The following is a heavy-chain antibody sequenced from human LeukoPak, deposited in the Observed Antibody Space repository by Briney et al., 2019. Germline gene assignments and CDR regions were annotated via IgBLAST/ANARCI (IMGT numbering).Heavy chain of an antibody. CDR1: GYTFTSYA. CDR3: ASSLSNSYEPFSPEAY. V-gene: IGHV7-4-1*02. CDR2: INTNTGNP. Sequence: ASVKVSCKASGYTFTSYAMNWVRQAPGQGLEWMGWINTNTGNPTYAQGFTGRFIFSLDTSVSTAYLQISSLKAEDTAEYYCASSLSNSYEPFSPEAYWGQGTLVTVSS. D-gene: IGHD3-22*01. J-gene: IGHJ4*02.